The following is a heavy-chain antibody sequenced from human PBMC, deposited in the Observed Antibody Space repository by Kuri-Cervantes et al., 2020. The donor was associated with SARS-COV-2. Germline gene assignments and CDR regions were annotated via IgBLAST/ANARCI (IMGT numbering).Heavy chain of an antibody. CDR1: GGSFSGY. V-gene: IGHV4-34*01. J-gene: IGHJ5*02. CDR2: INHSGST. D-gene: IGHD3-3*01. Sequence: GSLRLSCAVSGGSFSGYWSWVRPPPGRGLEWIGEINHSGSTYYNPSLKSRVTISVDTSKNQFSLKLSSVTAADTAVYYCARAKMGFLEWDNWFDPWGQGTLVTVSS. CDR3: ARAKMGFLEWDNWFDP.